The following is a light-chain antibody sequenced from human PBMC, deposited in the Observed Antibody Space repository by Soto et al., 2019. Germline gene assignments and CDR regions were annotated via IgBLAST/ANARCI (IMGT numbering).Light chain of an antibody. CDR2: GES. CDR1: QSVYNN. Sequence: ELVMTQSPATLSVSPGESATLSCRASQSVYNNLAWYQQKTCQAPRILIYGESTKATGIPATFSGSGSGTEFNLTISRLQSEDFAVYSCQKYNNWPRTCGQGTKVDIK. J-gene: IGKJ1*01. CDR3: QKYNNWPRT. V-gene: IGKV3-15*01.